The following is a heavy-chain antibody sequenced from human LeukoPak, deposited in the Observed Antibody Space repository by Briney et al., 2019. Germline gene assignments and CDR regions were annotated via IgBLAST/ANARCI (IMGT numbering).Heavy chain of an antibody. CDR1: GFTFASYA. J-gene: IGHJ4*02. Sequence: SGGSLRLSCAASGFTFASYAVSWVRQAPGKGLEWVSTISGSGGSTYYADSVKGRFTISRDNSKNTLSLQMNSLRAEDTAVYYCAKGSIPHTIFGVVTGDYWGQGTLVTVSS. D-gene: IGHD3-3*01. V-gene: IGHV3-23*01. CDR3: AKGSIPHTIFGVVTGDY. CDR2: ISGSGGST.